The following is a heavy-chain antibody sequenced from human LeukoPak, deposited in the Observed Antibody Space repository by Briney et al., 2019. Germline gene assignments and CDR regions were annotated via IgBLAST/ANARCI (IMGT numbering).Heavy chain of an antibody. CDR1: GGTFSSYA. J-gene: IGHJ5*02. CDR2: IIPIFGKA. CDR3: ARVAGGGYCSSTSCYMRGWFDP. V-gene: IGHV1-69*13. D-gene: IGHD2-2*02. Sequence: GASVKVSCKASGGTFSSYAISWVRQAPGQGLEWMGGIIPIFGKANYAQKFQGRVTITADESTSTAYMELSSLRSEDTAVYYCARVAGGGYCSSTSCYMRGWFDPWGQGTLVTVSS.